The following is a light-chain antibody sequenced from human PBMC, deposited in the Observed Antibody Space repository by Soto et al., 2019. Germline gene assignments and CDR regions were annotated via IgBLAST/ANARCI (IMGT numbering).Light chain of an antibody. V-gene: IGLV2-8*01. Sequence: QSALTQPPSASGSPGQSVTISCTGTSINLGGYNYVSWYQQHPGKAPKHMIYKVSKRPSGVPDRFSGSKSGNTASLTVSGLQAEDEADYYCSSYAGSNNLVFGGGTKLTVL. J-gene: IGLJ2*01. CDR1: SINLGGYNY. CDR3: SSYAGSNNLV. CDR2: KVS.